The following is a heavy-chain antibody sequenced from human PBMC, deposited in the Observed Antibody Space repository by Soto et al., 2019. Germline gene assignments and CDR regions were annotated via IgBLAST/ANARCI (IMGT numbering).Heavy chain of an antibody. CDR3: ARDSNTGSKYFAH. D-gene: IGHD1-26*01. CDR2: VIPLFGTP. V-gene: IGHV1-69*01. J-gene: IGHJ4*02. Sequence: QVQLVQSGAEVKKPGSSVKVSCKASGGTFSTYAFSWVRQAPGQGLEWMGGVIPLFGTPDYEQKFQGRVTITADESTSTVHMDLSRLRSEDTAVYYCARDSNTGSKYFAHWGQGTLVTVSS. CDR1: GGTFSTYA.